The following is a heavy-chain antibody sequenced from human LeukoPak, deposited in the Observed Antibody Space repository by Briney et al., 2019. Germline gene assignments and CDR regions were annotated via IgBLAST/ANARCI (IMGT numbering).Heavy chain of an antibody. Sequence: SETLSLTCTVSGGSITSYYWTWIRQPPGKGLEWIGFIYGDGSTKYNPSLKSRVTMSVDTSKNQFSLKLSSATAADSAVYYCARDKDSRTKHAKIRYDAWGQGTMVTVSS. D-gene: IGHD1-26*01. CDR1: GGSITSYY. CDR2: IYGDGST. CDR3: ARDKDSRTKHAKIRYDA. V-gene: IGHV4-59*01. J-gene: IGHJ3*01.